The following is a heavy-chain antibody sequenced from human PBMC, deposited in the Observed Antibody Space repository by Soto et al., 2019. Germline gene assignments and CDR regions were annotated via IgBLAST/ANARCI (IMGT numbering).Heavy chain of an antibody. V-gene: IGHV1-3*01. CDR3: ARDLDDILTGPNFDP. CDR2: INAYNGNT. Sequence: PSVKVSCKASGYSFTNYGIHWVRQAPGQGLQWMGWINAYNGNTKYSQKFQGRVTFTRDTSASTVYMEMSSLRSEDAAVYFCARDLDDILTGPNFDPWGQGTLVTVS. CDR1: GYSFTNYG. D-gene: IGHD3-9*01. J-gene: IGHJ5*02.